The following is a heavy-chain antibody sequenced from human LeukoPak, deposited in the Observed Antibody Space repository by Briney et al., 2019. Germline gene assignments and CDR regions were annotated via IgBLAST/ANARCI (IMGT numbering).Heavy chain of an antibody. J-gene: IGHJ4*02. CDR2: IYSGGST. Sequence: HSGGSLRLSCAASGFTVSSNYMSWVRQAPGKGLEWVSVIYSGGSTYYADSVKGRFTIPRDNSKNTLYLQMNSLRAEDTAVYYCAKRIAPSRIVVVPAANDYWGQGTLVTVSS. D-gene: IGHD2-2*01. CDR3: AKRIAPSRIVVVPAANDY. V-gene: IGHV3-66*01. CDR1: GFTVSSNY.